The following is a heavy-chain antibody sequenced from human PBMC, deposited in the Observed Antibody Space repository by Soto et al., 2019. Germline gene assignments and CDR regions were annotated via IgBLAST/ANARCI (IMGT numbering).Heavy chain of an antibody. CDR2: IYHSGST. J-gene: IGHJ4*02. CDR1: GGSISSSNW. V-gene: IGHV4-4*02. D-gene: IGHD6-13*01. Sequence: QVQLQESGPGLVKPSGTLSLTCAVSGGSISSSNWWSWVRQPPGKGLEWIGEIYHSGSTNYNPSLTSRVTISVDKSTHPCSLRLSSVTAADTAVYYCARAAMGASSWPFDYWGQGTLVTVSS. CDR3: ARAAMGASSWPFDY.